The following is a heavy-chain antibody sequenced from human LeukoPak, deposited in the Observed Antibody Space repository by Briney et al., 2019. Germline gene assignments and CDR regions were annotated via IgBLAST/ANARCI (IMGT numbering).Heavy chain of an antibody. V-gene: IGHV1-2*02. J-gene: IGHJ5*02. CDR3: AGVSSAAAIYTTNWFDP. D-gene: IGHD2-2*01. CDR1: GYTFTGYY. Sequence: ASVKVSCKASGYTFTGYYMHWVRQAPGQGLEWMGWINPNSGGTNYAQKFQGRVTMTRDTSISTAYMELSRLRSDDTAVYYCAGVSSAAAIYTTNWFDPWGQGTLVTVSS. CDR2: INPNSGGT.